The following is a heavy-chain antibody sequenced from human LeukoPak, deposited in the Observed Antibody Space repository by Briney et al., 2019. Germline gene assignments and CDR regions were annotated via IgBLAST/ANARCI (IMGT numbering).Heavy chain of an antibody. CDR2: ISTYNGNT. CDR3: ARDRGYCTNAVCPADY. V-gene: IGHV1-18*01. Sequence: ASVKVSCKTSGYTFTGYGFNWVRQAPGQGLEWMGLISTYNGNTNFAQKLQGRVTMTTDTSTSTAYMELRSLRSDDTAVYYCARDRGYCTNAVCPADYWGQGTLVTVSS. D-gene: IGHD2-8*01. CDR1: GYTFTGYG. J-gene: IGHJ4*02.